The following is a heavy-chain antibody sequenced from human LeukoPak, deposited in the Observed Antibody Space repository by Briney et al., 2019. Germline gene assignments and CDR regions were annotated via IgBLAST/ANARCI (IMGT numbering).Heavy chain of an antibody. D-gene: IGHD3-10*01. CDR1: GFTFSSYA. Sequence: GGSLRLSCAASGFTFSSYAMSWVRQAPGKGLEWVSAISGSGGSTYYADSVKGRFTISRDNSKNTLYLQMNSLRAEDTAVYYCAKDSSLLRKLLWFGDLGIDYWGQGTLVTVSS. CDR2: ISGSGGST. J-gene: IGHJ4*02. V-gene: IGHV3-23*01. CDR3: AKDSSLLRKLLWFGDLGIDY.